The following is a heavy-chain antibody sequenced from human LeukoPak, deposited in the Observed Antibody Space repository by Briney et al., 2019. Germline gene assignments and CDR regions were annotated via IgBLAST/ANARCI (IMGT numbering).Heavy chain of an antibody. V-gene: IGHV3-23*01. J-gene: IGHJ4*02. Sequence: GGSLRLSCAASGFTFTRNAMAWVRQAPGKGLEWVSAIDGSGGTTFYADSVKGRVTISRVRSTNTVYLQMNSLRADDTAVYYCAKAHCSSTSCSRADNWGQGTLVTVSS. CDR1: GFTFTRNA. CDR3: AKAHCSSTSCSRADN. D-gene: IGHD2-2*01. CDR2: IDGSGGTT.